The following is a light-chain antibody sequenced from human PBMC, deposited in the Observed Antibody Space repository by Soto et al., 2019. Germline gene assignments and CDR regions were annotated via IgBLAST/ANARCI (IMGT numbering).Light chain of an antibody. J-gene: IGKJ1*01. CDR2: DAS. CDR3: QQYNSHTWT. Sequence: DIQMTQSPSTLSASVGDRVTITCRASQSISSWLAWYQQKPGKAPKLLIYDASSLESGVPSRFSGSGSGTEFTLTISILQPDDFATYYCQQYNSHTWTFGQGTKVEIK. CDR1: QSISSW. V-gene: IGKV1-5*01.